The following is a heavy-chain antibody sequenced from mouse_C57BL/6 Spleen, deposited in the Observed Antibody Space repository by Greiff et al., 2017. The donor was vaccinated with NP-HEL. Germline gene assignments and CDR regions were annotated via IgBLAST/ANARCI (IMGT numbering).Heavy chain of an antibody. D-gene: IGHD1-1*01. CDR1: GFTFSDYY. J-gene: IGHJ3*01. CDR3: ARAGYGSPWFAY. Sequence: EVMLVESEGGLVQPGSSMKLSCTASGFTFSDYYMAWVRQVPEKGLEWVANINYDGSSTYYLDSLKSRFIISRDNAKNILYLQMSSLKSEDTATYYCARAGYGSPWFAYWGQGTLVTVSA. CDR2: INYDGSST. V-gene: IGHV5-16*01.